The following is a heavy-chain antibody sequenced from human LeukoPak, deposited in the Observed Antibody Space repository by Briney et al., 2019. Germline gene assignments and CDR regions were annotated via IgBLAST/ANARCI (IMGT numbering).Heavy chain of an antibody. Sequence: SETLSLTCTVSGGSISSSSYYWGWIRQPPGKGLEWIGSIYYSGSTYYNPSLKSRVTISVDTSKNQFSLKLSSVTAADTAVYYCARLPRITMVRGVIILVAFDIWGQGTMVTVSS. CDR2: IYYSGST. CDR1: GGSISSSSYY. CDR3: ARLPRITMVRGVIILVAFDI. V-gene: IGHV4-39*01. D-gene: IGHD3-10*01. J-gene: IGHJ3*02.